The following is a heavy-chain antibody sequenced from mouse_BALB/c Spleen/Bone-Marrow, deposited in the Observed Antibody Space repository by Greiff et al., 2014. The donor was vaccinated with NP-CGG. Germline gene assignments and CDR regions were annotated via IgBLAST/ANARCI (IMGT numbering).Heavy chain of an antibody. CDR3: ARDRTTATLYWYFDD. CDR2: ISNKANGYTT. CDR1: GFTFTDYY. V-gene: IGHV7-3*02. Sequence: EVQLVESGGGLVQPGGSLRLSCATSGFTFTDYYMSWVRQPPGKALEWLGFISNKANGYTTEYSASVKGRFTISRDNSQSILYLQMNTLRAEDSATYYCARDRTTATLYWYFDDWGAGTTVTVSS. D-gene: IGHD1-2*01. J-gene: IGHJ1*01.